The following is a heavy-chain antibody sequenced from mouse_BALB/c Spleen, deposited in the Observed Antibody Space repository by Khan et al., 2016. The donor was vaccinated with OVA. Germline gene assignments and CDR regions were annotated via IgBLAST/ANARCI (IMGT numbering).Heavy chain of an antibody. CDR2: TNPTNGRT. CDR1: GYTFTSYW. V-gene: IGHV1S81*02. CDR3: ARSKKRVATDCDD. D-gene: IGHD1-1*01. J-gene: IGHJ2*01. Sequence: QVRLQQSGAELVKAGASVKMSCKASGYTFTSYWMHWVKQRLGQGLEWFAETNPTNGRTYYNEKFKRKATLTVDTSSRTAYMLLSGPTFEDSAVYYGARSKKRVATDCDDWGQGTTLTGSS.